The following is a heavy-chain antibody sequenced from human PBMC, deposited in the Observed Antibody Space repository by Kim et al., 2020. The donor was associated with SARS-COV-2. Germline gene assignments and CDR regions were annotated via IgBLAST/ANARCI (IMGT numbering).Heavy chain of an antibody. CDR2: INPSGGST. J-gene: IGHJ4*02. Sequence: ASVKVSCKASGYTFTSYYMHWVRQAPGQGLEWMGIINPSGGSTSYAQKFQGRVTMTRDTSTSTVYMELSSLRSEDTAVYYCARDRRQQLVPIYYFDYWGQGTLVTVSS. D-gene: IGHD6-13*01. CDR1: GYTFTSYY. CDR3: ARDRRQQLVPIYYFDY. V-gene: IGHV1-46*01.